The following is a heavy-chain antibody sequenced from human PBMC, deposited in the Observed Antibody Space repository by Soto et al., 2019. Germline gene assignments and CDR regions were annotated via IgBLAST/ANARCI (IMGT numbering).Heavy chain of an antibody. Sequence: PGRSLRLSCAASGFTFSGSAMHWVRQASGKGLEWVGRIRSKANSYATAYAASVKGRFTISRDDSKNTAYLQMNSLKTEDTAVYYCTRPLMTTVSIFAFDIWGQGTMVTVSS. CDR2: IRSKANSYAT. V-gene: IGHV3-73*01. D-gene: IGHD4-17*01. J-gene: IGHJ3*02. CDR3: TRPLMTTVSIFAFDI. CDR1: GFTFSGSA.